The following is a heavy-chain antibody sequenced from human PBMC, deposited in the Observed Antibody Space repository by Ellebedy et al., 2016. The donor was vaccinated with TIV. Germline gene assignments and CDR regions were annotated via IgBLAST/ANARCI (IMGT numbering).Heavy chain of an antibody. D-gene: IGHD6-19*01. J-gene: IGHJ4*02. CDR2: ISHDGTYA. CDR3: ARDRVWRNSGGWYYFDF. V-gene: IGHV3-30*04. Sequence: GESLKISCAASRFTFSTYAMHWVRRAPGKGLEWVAVISHDGTYAYYADSVKSRFTISRDNSKNTNTLYLQMNSLTHEDTAVYYCARDRVWRNSGGWYYFDFWGQGTLVTVSS. CDR1: RFTFSTYA.